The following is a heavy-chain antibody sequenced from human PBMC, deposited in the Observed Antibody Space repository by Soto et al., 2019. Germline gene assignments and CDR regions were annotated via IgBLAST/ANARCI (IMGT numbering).Heavy chain of an antibody. J-gene: IGHJ6*02. Sequence: ASVKVSCKASGYTFTSYDINWVRQATGQGLEWMGWMNPNSGNTGYAQKFQGRVTMTRNTSISTAYMELSSLRSEDTAVYYCARALVVVPAAHVYYYGMDVWGQGTTVTVSS. CDR3: ARALVVVPAAHVYYYGMDV. V-gene: IGHV1-8*01. CDR1: GYTFTSYD. D-gene: IGHD2-2*01. CDR2: MNPNSGNT.